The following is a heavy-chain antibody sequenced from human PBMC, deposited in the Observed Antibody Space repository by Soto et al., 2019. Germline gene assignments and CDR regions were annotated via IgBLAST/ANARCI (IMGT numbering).Heavy chain of an antibody. CDR2: IYYSGST. CDR3: ARVGCSGGSCYKETSPFDY. V-gene: IGHV4-31*03. D-gene: IGHD2-15*01. Sequence: PSETLSLTCTVSGGSISIGGYYWSWIRHHPGKGLEWIGYIYYSGSTYYNPSLKSRVTISVDTSKNQFSLKLSSVTAADTAVYYCARVGCSGGSCYKETSPFDYWGQGTLVTVSS. CDR1: GGSISIGGYY. J-gene: IGHJ4*02.